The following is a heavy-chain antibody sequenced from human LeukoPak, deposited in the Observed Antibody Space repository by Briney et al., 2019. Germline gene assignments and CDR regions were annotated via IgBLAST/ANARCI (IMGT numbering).Heavy chain of an antibody. V-gene: IGHV3-49*03. CDR1: GFTFGDYA. Sequence: GGSLRLSCTASGFTFGDYAMSWFRQAPGKGLEWVGFIRSKAYGGTTEYAASVKGRFTISRDDSKSIAYLQMNSLKTEDTAVYYCTRFPEPPFGGVIVITSPDAFDIWGQGTMVTVSS. CDR3: TRFPEPPFGGVIVITSPDAFDI. J-gene: IGHJ3*02. D-gene: IGHD3-16*02. CDR2: IRSKAYGGTT.